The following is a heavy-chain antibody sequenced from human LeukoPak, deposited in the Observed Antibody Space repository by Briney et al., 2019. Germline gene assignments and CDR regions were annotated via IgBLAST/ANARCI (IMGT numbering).Heavy chain of an antibody. Sequence: ASVKVSCKASGYTFTSYYMHWVRLAPGQGLEWMGIINPSGGSTSYAQKFQGRVTMTRDTSTSTVYMELSSLRSEDTAVYYCARDQTATKQIDYWGQGTLVTVSS. CDR2: INPSGGST. J-gene: IGHJ4*02. CDR3: ARDQTATKQIDY. V-gene: IGHV1-46*01. CDR1: GYTFTSYY. D-gene: IGHD5-18*01.